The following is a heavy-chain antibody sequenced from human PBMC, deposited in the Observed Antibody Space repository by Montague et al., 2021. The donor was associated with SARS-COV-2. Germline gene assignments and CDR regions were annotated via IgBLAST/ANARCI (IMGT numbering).Heavy chain of an antibody. CDR3: AREVTVPGPRGIYFDD. CDR2: TYYRSKWYT. Sequence: CAISGDSVSSNSAAWNWIRQSPSGGLEWLGRTYYRSKWYTDYAPSVKTRITITPDTSNNQFSLHLNSVTPGDTAVYYCAREVTVPGPRGIYFDDWGQGTLVTVSS. V-gene: IGHV6-1*01. CDR1: GDSVSSNSAA. J-gene: IGHJ4*02. D-gene: IGHD3-16*01.